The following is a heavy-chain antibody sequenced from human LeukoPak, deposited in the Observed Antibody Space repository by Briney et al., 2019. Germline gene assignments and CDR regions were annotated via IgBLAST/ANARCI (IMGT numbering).Heavy chain of an antibody. V-gene: IGHV3-30*02. J-gene: IGHJ4*02. CDR2: IRFDGSHK. CDR1: GFTFSNHG. CDR3: ARGMGY. Sequence: GGSLRLSCAASGFTFSNHGMHWVRQAPGKGLEWVALIRFDGSHKYYADSVKGRFTISRDNSKSTLYLQMNSLRAEDTAVYYCARGMGYWGQGTLVTVSS.